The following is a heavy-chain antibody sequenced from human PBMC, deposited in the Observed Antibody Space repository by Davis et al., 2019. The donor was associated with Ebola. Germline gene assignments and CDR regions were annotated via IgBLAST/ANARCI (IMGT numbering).Heavy chain of an antibody. CDR3: ARGPGGVAARRSDY. CDR2: IYHSGST. Sequence: MPSETLSLTCAVSGGSISSSNWWSWVRQPPGKGLEWIGEIYHSGSTNYNPSLKSRVTISVDKSKNQFSLKLSSVTAADTAVYYCARGPGGVAARRSDYWGQGTLVTVSS. V-gene: IGHV4-4*02. CDR1: GGSISSSNW. D-gene: IGHD6-6*01. J-gene: IGHJ4*02.